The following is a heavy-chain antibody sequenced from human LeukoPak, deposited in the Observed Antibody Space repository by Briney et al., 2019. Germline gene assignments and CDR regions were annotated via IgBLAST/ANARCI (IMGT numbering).Heavy chain of an antibody. Sequence: SETLSLTCTVSDYSISSDYYWGWIRQPPGKGLEWIGTIYHSGSTYYNPPLKSRVTISVDTSKNQFSLKLSSVTAADTAVYYCARVKGDYGYYYYYYMDVWGKGTTVTVSS. V-gene: IGHV4-38-2*02. CDR3: ARVKGDYGYYYYYYMDV. J-gene: IGHJ6*03. D-gene: IGHD4-17*01. CDR2: IYHSGST. CDR1: DYSISSDYY.